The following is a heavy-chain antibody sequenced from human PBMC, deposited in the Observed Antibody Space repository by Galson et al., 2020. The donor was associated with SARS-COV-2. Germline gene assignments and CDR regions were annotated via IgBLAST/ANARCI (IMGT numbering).Heavy chain of an antibody. CDR1: GFTFSSYA. CDR3: ARTHDYGEYLVPTSHYYYGMDV. CDR2: ISGSGGST. D-gene: IGHD4-17*01. V-gene: IGHV3-23*01. Sequence: GESLKISCAASGFTFSSYAMSWVRQAPGKGLEWVSAISGSGGSTYYADSVKGRFTISRDNSKNTLYLQMNSLRAEDTAVYYCARTHDYGEYLVPTSHYYYGMDVWGQGTTVTVSS. J-gene: IGHJ6*02.